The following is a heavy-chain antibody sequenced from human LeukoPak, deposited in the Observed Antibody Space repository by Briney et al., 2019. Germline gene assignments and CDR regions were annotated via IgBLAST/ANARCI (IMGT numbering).Heavy chain of an antibody. J-gene: IGHJ3*02. CDR3: ARAHCSGGSCYFNAFDI. V-gene: IGHV1-2*02. CDR2: INPNSGGT. Sequence: ASVKVSCKASGYTFTGYYMHWVRQAPGQGLEWTGWINPNSGGTNYAQKFQGRVTMTRDTSISTAYMELSRLRSDDTAVYYCARAHCSGGSCYFNAFDIWGQGTMVTVSS. CDR1: GYTFTGYY. D-gene: IGHD2-15*01.